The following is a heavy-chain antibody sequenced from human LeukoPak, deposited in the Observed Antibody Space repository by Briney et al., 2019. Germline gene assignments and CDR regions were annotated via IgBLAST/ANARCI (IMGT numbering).Heavy chain of an antibody. CDR2: IDWAGHAS. CDR1: GLSNSDYG. CDR3: ARDLSATWYSLAY. J-gene: IGHJ4*02. Sequence: PGGSLSLSCVGAGLSNSDYGMSWVRQAPGKGLEWVSGIDWAGHASSYSDSVKGRFTISRDNAENSLYLDMTSLRAEDTAFYYCARDLSATWYSLAYWGQGTLVTVSS. V-gene: IGHV3-20*04. D-gene: IGHD2-15*01.